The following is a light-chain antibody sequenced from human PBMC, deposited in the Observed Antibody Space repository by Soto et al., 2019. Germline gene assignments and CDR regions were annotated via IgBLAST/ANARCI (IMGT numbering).Light chain of an antibody. CDR1: SSDVGGYNY. CDR3: SSYTSSSTDV. J-gene: IGLJ1*01. V-gene: IGLV2-14*01. Sequence: QSALTQPASVSGFPGQSITISCTGTSSDVGGYNYVSWYQQHPGKAPKLMIYEVSNRPSGVSNRFSGSKSGNTASLTISGLQAEDEADYYCSSYTSSSTDVFGTGTKVTVL. CDR2: EVS.